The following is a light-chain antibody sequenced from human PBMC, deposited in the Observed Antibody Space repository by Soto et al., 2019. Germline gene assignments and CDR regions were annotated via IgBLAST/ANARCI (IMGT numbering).Light chain of an antibody. J-gene: IGLJ3*02. CDR3: QSYDSSLSGWV. Sequence: QSVLTQPPSVSGAPGQRVTISCTGSSSNVGTGYDVHWYQQLPGTAPKLLIFGSTLRPSGVPARFSDSKSGTSASLAITGLQAEDEADYYCQSYDSSLSGWVFGGGTKLTVL. CDR2: GST. V-gene: IGLV1-40*01. CDR1: SSNVGTGYD.